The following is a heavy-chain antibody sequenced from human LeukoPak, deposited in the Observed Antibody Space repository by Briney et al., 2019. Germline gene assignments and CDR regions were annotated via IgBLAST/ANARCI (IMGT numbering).Heavy chain of an antibody. J-gene: IGHJ4*02. CDR3: ARDLRNYDSLLIDY. CDR2: ISAYNGNT. CDR1: GYTFTSYG. Sequence: ASVKVSCKASGYTFTSYGISWVRQAPGQGLEWMGWISAYNGNTNYAQKLQGRVTMTTDTSTGTAYMELRSLRSDDTAVYYCARDLRNYDSLLIDYWGQGTLVTVSS. D-gene: IGHD3-9*01. V-gene: IGHV1-18*01.